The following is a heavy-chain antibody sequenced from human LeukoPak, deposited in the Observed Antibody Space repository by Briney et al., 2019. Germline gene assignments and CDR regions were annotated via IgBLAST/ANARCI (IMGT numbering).Heavy chain of an antibody. CDR3: ARARYSSSWYSSHWFDP. CDR1: GGSISSYY. Sequence: SSETLSLTCTVSGGSISSYYWSWIRQPPGKGLEWIGYIYYSGSTNYNPSLKSRVTISVDTSKNQFSLKLSSVTAADTAVYYCARARYSSSWYSSHWFDPWGQGTLVTVSS. V-gene: IGHV4-59*01. CDR2: IYYSGST. J-gene: IGHJ5*02. D-gene: IGHD6-13*01.